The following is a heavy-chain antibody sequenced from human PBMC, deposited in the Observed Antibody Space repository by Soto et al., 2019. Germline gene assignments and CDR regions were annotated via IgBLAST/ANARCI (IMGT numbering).Heavy chain of an antibody. CDR1: GGTFSSYA. Sequence: GASVKVSCKASGGTFSSYAISWVRQAPGQGLEWMGGIIPIFGTANYAQKFQGRVTITADESTSTAYMELSSLRSEDTAVHYCARAYCGGDCSPFDYWGQGTLVTVSS. D-gene: IGHD2-21*02. CDR3: ARAYCGGDCSPFDY. CDR2: IIPIFGTA. V-gene: IGHV1-69*13. J-gene: IGHJ4*02.